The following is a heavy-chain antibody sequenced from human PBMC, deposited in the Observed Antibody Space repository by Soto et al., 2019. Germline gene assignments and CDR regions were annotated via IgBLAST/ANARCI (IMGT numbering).Heavy chain of an antibody. CDR2: IYYSGST. J-gene: IGHJ4*02. Sequence: SETLSLTCTVSGGSISSYYWSWIRQPPGKGLEWIGYIYYSGSTNYNRSLMSRVTISVDTSKNQFSLELSSVTAADTAVYYCARHSGIWGSGSSKYYFDYWGQGALVTVSS. V-gene: IGHV4-59*08. CDR3: ARHSGIWGSGSSKYYFDY. CDR1: GGSISSYY. D-gene: IGHD3-10*01.